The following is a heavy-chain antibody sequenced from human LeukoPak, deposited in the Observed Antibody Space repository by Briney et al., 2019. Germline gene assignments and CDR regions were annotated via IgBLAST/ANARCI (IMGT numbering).Heavy chain of an antibody. CDR2: IIPIFGTA. D-gene: IGHD3-9*01. CDR1: GGTFSSYA. V-gene: IGHV1-69*01. J-gene: IGHJ4*02. Sequence: ASVKVSCKASGGTFSSYAISWVRQAPGQGLEWMGGIIPIFGTANYARKFQGRVTITADESTSTAYMELSSLRSEDTAVYYCARAAKKVDDILTGYPFDYWGQGTLVTVSS. CDR3: ARAAKKVDDILTGYPFDY.